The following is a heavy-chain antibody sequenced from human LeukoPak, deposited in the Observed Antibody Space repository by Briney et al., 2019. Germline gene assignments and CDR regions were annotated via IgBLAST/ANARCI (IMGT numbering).Heavy chain of an antibody. CDR3: ARDGQYYYDSSGYTHFDY. V-gene: IGHV1-69*05. Sequence: ASVKVSCKASGGTFSSYAISWVRQAPGQGLEWMGGIIPIFGTANYAQKFQGRVTITTDESTSTAYKELSSLRSEDTAVYYCARDGQYYYDSSGYTHFDYWGQGTLVTVSS. CDR1: GGTFSSYA. J-gene: IGHJ4*02. D-gene: IGHD3-22*01. CDR2: IIPIFGTA.